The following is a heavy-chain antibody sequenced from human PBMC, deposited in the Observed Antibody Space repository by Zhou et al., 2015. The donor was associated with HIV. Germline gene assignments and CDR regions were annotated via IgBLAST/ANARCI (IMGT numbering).Heavy chain of an antibody. CDR3: ARRGTQLWSDSFDI. D-gene: IGHD5-18*01. Sequence: QVQLEQSGAEVKKPGSSVKVSCKASGGSFSTYGISWVRQAPGQGLEWLGGIIPILGTADYAQKFQGRVTITADSSTSTAYVEVRSLKSEDTAVYYCARRGTQLWSDSFDIWGQGTMVTVSS. CDR2: IIPILGTA. J-gene: IGHJ3*02. V-gene: IGHV1-69*06. CDR1: GGSFSTYG.